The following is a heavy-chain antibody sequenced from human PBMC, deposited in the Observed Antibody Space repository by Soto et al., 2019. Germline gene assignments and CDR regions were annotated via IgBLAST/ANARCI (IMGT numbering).Heavy chain of an antibody. V-gene: IGHV3-30*19. CDR3: ARGSYGSGSTRYYYGMDV. Sequence: HPGGSLRLSCETSGFSFSVYGMHWVRQAPGKGLEWVAVISYDGSNKYYADSVKGRFTISRDNSKNTLYLQMNSLRAEDTAVYYCARGSYGSGSTRYYYGMDVWGQGTTVTVSS. CDR2: ISYDGSNK. J-gene: IGHJ6*02. D-gene: IGHD3-10*01. CDR1: GFSFSVYG.